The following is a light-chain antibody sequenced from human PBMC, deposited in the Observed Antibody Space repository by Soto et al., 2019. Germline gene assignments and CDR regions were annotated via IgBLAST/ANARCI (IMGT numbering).Light chain of an antibody. CDR3: QQYDNTPYT. Sequence: DIVMNQSPDSLAVSLGERATINCKSSQSVLFSSNNKNYLAWYQQKPGQPPKLLIYWASTRESGVPDRFSGSGSGTDFTLTISSLQAEDVAVYYCQQYDNTPYTFGQGTKVEIK. CDR2: WAS. V-gene: IGKV4-1*01. CDR1: QSVLFSSNNKNY. J-gene: IGKJ2*01.